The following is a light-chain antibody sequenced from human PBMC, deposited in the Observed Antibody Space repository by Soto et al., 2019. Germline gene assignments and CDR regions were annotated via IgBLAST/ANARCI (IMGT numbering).Light chain of an antibody. CDR1: QSVLSSSNHKNYSNNKNY. Sequence: DFVMTQSPDSLAVSLGERATINCKSSQSVLSSSNHKNYSNNKNYLAWFQQKPGQPPKLLISWASTRESGVPDRVSGSGSGTDFTLTISSLQAEDVAVYYCQQYHSDPITFGQGTRLEI. CDR2: WAS. V-gene: IGKV4-1*01. J-gene: IGKJ5*01. CDR3: QQYHSDPIT.